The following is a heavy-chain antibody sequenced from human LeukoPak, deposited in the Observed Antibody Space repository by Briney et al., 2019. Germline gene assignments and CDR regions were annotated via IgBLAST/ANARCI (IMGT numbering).Heavy chain of an antibody. V-gene: IGHV3-33*08. D-gene: IGHD4-17*01. J-gene: IGHJ4*02. Sequence: GGSLRLSCAASGSSGFIFSTYGMHWVRQAPGKGLEWVAVIWYDGSNKYYADSVKGRFTISRDNSKNTLYLQMNSLRAEDTAVYYCARDSSTFGDPRPLDYWGQGTLVTVSS. CDR2: IWYDGSNK. CDR3: ARDSSTFGDPRPLDY. CDR1: GSSGFIFSTYG.